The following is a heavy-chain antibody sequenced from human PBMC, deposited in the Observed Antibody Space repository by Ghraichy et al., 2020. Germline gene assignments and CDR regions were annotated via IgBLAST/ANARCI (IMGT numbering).Heavy chain of an antibody. D-gene: IGHD3-22*01. V-gene: IGHV3-23*01. CDR1: RFTFSSYS. J-gene: IGHJ4*02. CDR2: ISAGGGST. CDR3: AKEGESSVGYHLDS. Sequence: LSLTCAASRFTFSSYSMHWVRQAPGKGLEWVSGISAGGGSTYYAASVKGRFTISRDNSKNTLYVQVNSLRADDTAVYYCAKEGESSVGYHLDSWGQGTLVTVSS.